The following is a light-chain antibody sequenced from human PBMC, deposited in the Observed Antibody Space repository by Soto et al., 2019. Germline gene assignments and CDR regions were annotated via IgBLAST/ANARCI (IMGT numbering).Light chain of an antibody. CDR2: GVS. Sequence: EIVMTQSPATLSVSPGERVTLSCRASETISSNLAWYQQKPGQAPSLLMYGVSTRVTGIPARFSGSGSGTDFTLNIYSLESEDFAVYYGQQYNACSSITFGQGTRLEIK. CDR1: ETISSN. V-gene: IGKV3-15*01. J-gene: IGKJ5*01. CDR3: QQYNACSSIT.